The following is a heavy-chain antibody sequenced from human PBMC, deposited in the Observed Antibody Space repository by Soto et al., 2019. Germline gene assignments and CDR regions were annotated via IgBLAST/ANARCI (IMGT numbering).Heavy chain of an antibody. CDR3: ARDDYGDSTDYYYYYMDV. V-gene: IGHV4-59*01. D-gene: IGHD4-17*01. CDR2: IYYSGST. J-gene: IGHJ6*03. CDR1: GGSISSYY. Sequence: SETLSLTCTVSGGSISSYYWSWIRQPPGKGLEWIGYIYYSGSTNYNPSLKSRVTISVDTSKNQFSLKLSSVTAADTAVYYCARDDYGDSTDYYYYYMDVWGKGTTVTVSS.